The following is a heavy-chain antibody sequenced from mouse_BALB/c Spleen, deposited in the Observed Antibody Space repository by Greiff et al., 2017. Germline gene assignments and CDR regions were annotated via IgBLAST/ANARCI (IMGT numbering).Heavy chain of an antibody. CDR2: ISSGGST. CDR3: ARGRANWDWFAY. V-gene: IGHV5-6-5*01. CDR1: GFTFSSYA. J-gene: IGHJ3*01. Sequence: EVQLVESGGGLVKPGGSLKLSCAASGFTFSSYAMSWVRQTPEKRLEWVASISSGGSTYYPDSVKGRFTISRDNARNILYLQMSSLRSEDTAMYYCARGRANWDWFAYWGQGTLVTVSA. D-gene: IGHD4-1*01.